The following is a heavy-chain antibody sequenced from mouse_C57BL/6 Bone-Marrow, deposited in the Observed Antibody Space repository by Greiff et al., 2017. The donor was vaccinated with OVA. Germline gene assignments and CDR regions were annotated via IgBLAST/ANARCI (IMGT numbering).Heavy chain of an antibody. J-gene: IGHJ2*01. CDR1: GYTFTSYG. V-gene: IGHV1-81*01. CDR2: IYPRSGNT. D-gene: IGHD2-4*01. CDR3: ARAYDYGDY. Sequence: QVQLQQSGAELVRPGSSVKMSCKTSGYTFTSYGISWVKQRTGQGLEWIGEIYPRSGNTYYNEKFKGKATLTADKSSSTAYMELRSLTSEDSAVYFCARAYDYGDYWGQGTTLTVSS.